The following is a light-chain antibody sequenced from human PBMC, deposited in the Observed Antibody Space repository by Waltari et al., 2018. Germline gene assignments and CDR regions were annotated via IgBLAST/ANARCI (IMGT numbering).Light chain of an antibody. CDR1: SSDVGGYNY. V-gene: IGLV2-14*01. CDR3: SSYTSSSTFSVV. Sequence: QSALTQPASVSGSPGQSITISCTGTSSDVGGYNYVSWYQQHPGKAPKLMIYEVSNRPSGVSNRFSGSKSGNTASLTISGLQAEDEADDSCSSYTSSSTFSVVFGGGTKLTVL. CDR2: EVS. J-gene: IGLJ2*01.